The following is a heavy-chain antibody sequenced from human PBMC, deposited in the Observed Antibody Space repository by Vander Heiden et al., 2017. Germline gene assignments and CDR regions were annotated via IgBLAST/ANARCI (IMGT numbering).Heavy chain of an antibody. Sequence: QVQLVQSGAAVKKPGASVKVSCKASGYTFTSQYMPWVRLAPGPGHEWMGIINPSGGTTSYAQKFQGRDTMTRDTSTSTVYMELSSLRSADTAVYYCARERYYYDSSGTRYYFDFWGQGTLVTVSS. D-gene: IGHD3-22*01. CDR3: ARERYYYDSSGTRYYFDF. J-gene: IGHJ4*02. V-gene: IGHV1-46*01. CDR2: INPSGGTT. CDR1: GYTFTSQY.